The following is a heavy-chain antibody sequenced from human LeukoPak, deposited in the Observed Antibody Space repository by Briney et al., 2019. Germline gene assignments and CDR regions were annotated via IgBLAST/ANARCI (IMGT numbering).Heavy chain of an antibody. J-gene: IGHJ2*01. CDR3: ARWGEVYWYFDL. CDR2: IYYSGGT. D-gene: IGHD3-16*01. Sequence: SETRSLTCTVSGGSISSSSYYWGWIRQPPGKGLEWIGSIYYSGGTYYNPSLKSRVTISVDTSKNQFSLKLSSVTAADTAVYYCARWGEVYWYFDLWGRGTLVTVSS. V-gene: IGHV4-39*01. CDR1: GGSISSSSYY.